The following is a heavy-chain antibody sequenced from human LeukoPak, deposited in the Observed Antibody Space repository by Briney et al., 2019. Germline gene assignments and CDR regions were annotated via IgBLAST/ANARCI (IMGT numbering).Heavy chain of an antibody. CDR3: ARQAEYYYDSSGYQSPVFGY. D-gene: IGHD3-22*01. V-gene: IGHV4-39*01. CDR2: IYYSGST. CDR1: GGSIGSSSYY. J-gene: IGHJ4*02. Sequence: SETLSLTCTVSGGSIGSSSYYWGWIRQPPGKGLEWIGSIYYSGSTYYNPSLKSRVTISVDTSKNQFSLELSSVTAADTAVYYCARQAEYYYDSSGYQSPVFGYWGQGTLVTVSS.